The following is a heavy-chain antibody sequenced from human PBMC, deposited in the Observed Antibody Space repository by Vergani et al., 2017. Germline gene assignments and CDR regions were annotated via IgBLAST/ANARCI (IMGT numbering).Heavy chain of an antibody. D-gene: IGHD3-10*01. Sequence: QVQLVQSGAEVKKPGASVKVSCKASGYTFTGYYMHWVRQAPGQGLEWMGWINPNSGDTDYAQKFQGRVTMTRDTSISTAYMELSRLRSDDTAVYYCARDRGRGGSYSVSWFDPWGQGTQVTVAS. CDR3: ARDRGRGGSYSVSWFDP. J-gene: IGHJ5*02. CDR1: GYTFTGYY. CDR2: INPNSGDT. V-gene: IGHV1-2*02.